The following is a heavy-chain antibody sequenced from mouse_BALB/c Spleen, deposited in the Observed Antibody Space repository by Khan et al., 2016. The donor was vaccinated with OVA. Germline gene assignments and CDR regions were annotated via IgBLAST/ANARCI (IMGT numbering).Heavy chain of an antibody. D-gene: IGHD2-1*01. Sequence: LVESGPELKKPGEIVKISCKASGYTLTDYGMNWVKQAPGKGLKWMGWINTYTGEATYADDFKGRFAFSLETSASSAYLQINNLKTEDTATYFCSRSNGNYWFAYWGQGTLVTVSA. CDR1: GYTLTDYG. V-gene: IGHV9-3-1*01. CDR3: SRSNGNYWFAY. CDR2: INTYTGEA. J-gene: IGHJ3*01.